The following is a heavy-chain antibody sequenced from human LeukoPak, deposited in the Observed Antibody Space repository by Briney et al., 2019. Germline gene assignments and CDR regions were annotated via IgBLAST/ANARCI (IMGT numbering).Heavy chain of an antibody. CDR2: ISGSGGST. CDR1: GFTFSDYW. J-gene: IGHJ5*02. CDR3: AKLKACTNGVCYTGWFDP. V-gene: IGHV3-23*01. D-gene: IGHD2-8*01. Sequence: PGGSLRLSCAASGFTFSDYWMHWVRQAPGKGLEWVSAISGSGGSTYYADSVKGRFTISRDNSKNTLYLQMNSLRAEDTAVYYCAKLKACTNGVCYTGWFDPWGQGTLVTVSS.